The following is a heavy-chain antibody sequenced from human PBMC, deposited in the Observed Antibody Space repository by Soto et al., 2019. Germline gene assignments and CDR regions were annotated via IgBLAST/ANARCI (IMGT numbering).Heavy chain of an antibody. J-gene: IGHJ4*02. CDR3: APWFGAFDY. Sequence: QVQLVESGGGVVQPGRSLRLSCAASGFTFSSYGMHWVRQAPGKGLEWVAVISYDGSNKYYADSVKGRFTISRDNSKNTLYRKLNALGAEDTAVYSGAPWFGAFDYWGQGSLVTVCS. D-gene: IGHD3-10*01. V-gene: IGHV3-30*03. CDR2: ISYDGSNK. CDR1: GFTFSSYG.